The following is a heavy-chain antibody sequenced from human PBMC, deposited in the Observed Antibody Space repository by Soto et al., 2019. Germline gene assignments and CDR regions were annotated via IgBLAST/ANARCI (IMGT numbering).Heavy chain of an antibody. CDR1: GFTFISYS. CDR2: ISSSSSYI. J-gene: IGHJ4*02. CDR3: ARDKPGSGYDFDY. D-gene: IGHD5-12*01. V-gene: IGHV3-21*01. Sequence: EVQLVESGGGLVKPGGSLRLSCEASGFTFISYSMNWVRQAPGKGLEWVSYISSSSSYIYYADSVKGRFTISRDDAKSSLYLQMNSLRGEDTAVYYCARDKPGSGYDFDYWGVGTLVTVSS.